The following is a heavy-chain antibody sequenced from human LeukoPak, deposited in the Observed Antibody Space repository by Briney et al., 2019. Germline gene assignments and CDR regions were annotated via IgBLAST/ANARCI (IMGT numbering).Heavy chain of an antibody. J-gene: IGHJ5*02. CDR3: ARTYYYDSSGYPNWFDP. CDR1: GYTFTGYY. CDR2: INPNSGGT. Sequence: ASVKVSCKASGYTFTGYYMHWVRQAPGQGLEWMGWINPNSGGTNYAQKFQGRVTMTRDTSISTAYMELRRLRSDDTAVYYCARTYYYDSSGYPNWFDPWGQGTLVTVPS. V-gene: IGHV1-2*02. D-gene: IGHD3-22*01.